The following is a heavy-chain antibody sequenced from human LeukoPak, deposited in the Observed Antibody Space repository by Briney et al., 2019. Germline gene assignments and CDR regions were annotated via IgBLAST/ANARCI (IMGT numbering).Heavy chain of an antibody. CDR2: ISSSSSYI. D-gene: IGHD3-22*01. Sequence: PGGSLRLSCAASGFTFSSYSMIWVRQAPGKGLEWVSSISSSSSYIYYADSVKGRFTISRDNAKNSLYLQMNSLRAEDTAVYYCARDRSYYYDSSGSFLDYWGQGTLVTVSS. CDR1: GFTFSSYS. V-gene: IGHV3-21*01. J-gene: IGHJ4*02. CDR3: ARDRSYYYDSSGSFLDY.